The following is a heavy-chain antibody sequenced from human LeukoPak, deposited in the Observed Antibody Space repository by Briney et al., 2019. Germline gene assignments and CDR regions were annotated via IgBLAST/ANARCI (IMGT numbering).Heavy chain of an antibody. J-gene: IGHJ4*02. CDR3: AREGGTYRPLYY. CDR1: ARSITHTNY. Sequence: SGTLSLTCGVSARSITHTNYWSWVRQPPGKGLEWIGEVNLQGSTNYNPSLMGRVAISVDTSENHISLQLTSVTAADTAVYYCAREGGTYRPLYYSGQGTLVTVSS. CDR2: VNLQGST. V-gene: IGHV4-4*02. D-gene: IGHD1-1*01.